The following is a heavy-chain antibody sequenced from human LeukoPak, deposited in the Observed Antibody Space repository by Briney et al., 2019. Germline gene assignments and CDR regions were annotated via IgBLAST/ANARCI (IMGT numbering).Heavy chain of an antibody. CDR1: GFTFSGYS. CDR2: ISGSGDAT. J-gene: IGHJ4*02. CDR3: ARDQGIFDY. Sequence: PGGSLRLSCAASGFTFSGYSMSWVRQAPGKGPEWVSTISGSGDATYYADSVKGRFTISRDNSKNTLYVQMNSLRAEDTAVYYCARDQGIFDYWGQGTLVTVSS. V-gene: IGHV3-23*01.